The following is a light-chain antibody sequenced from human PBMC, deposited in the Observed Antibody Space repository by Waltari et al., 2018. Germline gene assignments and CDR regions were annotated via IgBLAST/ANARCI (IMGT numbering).Light chain of an antibody. Sequence: EIQMTQSPSTLSASVGDRVTITCRASQSISSWLAWYQQKPGKAPKLLIYKASSLESGVPSRFSGSGSGTEFTLTISSLQPDDFATYYCQQYNSPMYTFGQGTKLEIK. CDR3: QQYNSPMYT. J-gene: IGKJ2*01. CDR2: KAS. V-gene: IGKV1-5*03. CDR1: QSISSW.